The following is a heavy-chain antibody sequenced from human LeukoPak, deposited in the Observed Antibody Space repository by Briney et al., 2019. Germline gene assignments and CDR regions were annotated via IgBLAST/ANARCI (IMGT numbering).Heavy chain of an antibody. J-gene: IGHJ4*02. CDR1: GFTVSDSF. V-gene: IGHV3-53*01. CDR2: IYVAGST. Sequence: PGGSLRLSCAASGFTVSDSFMTWVRQAPGKGLEWVSVIYVAGSTYYADSVKGRFTVSRDNSKNTLYLQMNSLRADDTAVYYCARDGYYFDYWGQGTLVTVSS. CDR3: ARDGYYFDY.